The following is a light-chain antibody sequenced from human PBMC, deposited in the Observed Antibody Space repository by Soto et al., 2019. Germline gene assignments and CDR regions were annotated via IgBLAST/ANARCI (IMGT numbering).Light chain of an antibody. CDR2: DAS. CDR3: QQYKSYWT. CDR1: QNIDRW. J-gene: IGKJ1*01. Sequence: DVQMTQSPSTLSASVGDRLTITCRASQNIDRWLAWYQQKPGKAPKILIYDASSLESGVPSRFSGSGSGTEFTLTISSLQPDDFATYYCQQYKSYWTFSQGTKVEIK. V-gene: IGKV1-5*01.